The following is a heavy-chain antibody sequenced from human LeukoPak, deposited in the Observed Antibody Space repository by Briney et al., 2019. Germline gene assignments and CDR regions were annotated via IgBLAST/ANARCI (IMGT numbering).Heavy chain of an antibody. CDR1: GFTFISYA. Sequence: GGSLRLSCPASGFTFISYAMHWVRQAPGKGLQWVAVISYDGSNKYYADSVKGRFTISRDNSKNTLYLQMNSLRAEDTAVYYCASGYSSGWTPIYYFDSWGQGTLVTVSS. CDR2: ISYDGSNK. J-gene: IGHJ4*02. V-gene: IGHV3-30*04. D-gene: IGHD6-19*01. CDR3: ASGYSSGWTPIYYFDS.